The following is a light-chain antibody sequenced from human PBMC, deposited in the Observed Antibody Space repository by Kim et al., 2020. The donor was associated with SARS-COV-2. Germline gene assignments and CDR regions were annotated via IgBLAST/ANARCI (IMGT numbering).Light chain of an antibody. Sequence: VSPRERATPACRASQRVSSNLAWYQQKPGQAPRLLIYGASTRATGIPARFSGSGSGTEFTLTISSLQSEDFAVYYCQQYNNWPQTFGQGTKVDIK. CDR3: QQYNNWPQT. J-gene: IGKJ1*01. CDR1: QRVSSN. CDR2: GAS. V-gene: IGKV3-15*01.